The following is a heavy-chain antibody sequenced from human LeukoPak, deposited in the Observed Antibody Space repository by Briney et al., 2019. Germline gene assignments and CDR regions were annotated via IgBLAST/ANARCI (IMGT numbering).Heavy chain of an antibody. CDR3: ARVGTGYYAYDY. D-gene: IGHD3-22*01. Sequence: NSGGSLRLSCAASGFTFSSYAMSWIRQAPGKGLEWVSYISSSGSTIYYADSVKGRFTISRDNAKNSLYLQMNSLRAEDTAVYYCARVGTGYYAYDYWGQGTLVTVSS. CDR1: GFTFSSYA. CDR2: ISSSGSTI. V-gene: IGHV3-11*01. J-gene: IGHJ4*02.